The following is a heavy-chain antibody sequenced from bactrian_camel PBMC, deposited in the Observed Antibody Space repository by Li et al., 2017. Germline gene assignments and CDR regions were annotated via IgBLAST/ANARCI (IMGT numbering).Heavy chain of an antibody. D-gene: IGHD7*01. Sequence: QVQLVESGGGSVQAGESLRLSCVASGYTLPMNMAWFRRLPGQEREGVAAIAGDGKTDYADSVKGRFTASQDNGKNTLSLQMNSLKPEDTAMYYCAAGRYGCMVAGDGWLYSGQGTQVTVS. CDR2: IAGDGKT. V-gene: IGHV3S53*01. J-gene: IGHJ4*01. CDR1: GYTLPMN.